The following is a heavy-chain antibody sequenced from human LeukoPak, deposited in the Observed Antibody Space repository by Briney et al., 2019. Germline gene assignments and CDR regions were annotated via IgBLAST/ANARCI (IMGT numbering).Heavy chain of an antibody. D-gene: IGHD6-13*01. Sequence: SETLSLTCTVSSGSITNYYWRWIRQPPGKGLEWIGYIYYSGSTNYNPSLKSRVTISVDRSKNQFSLKLTSVTAADTAVYYCARLLPRSTAGTTYMDVWGKGTTVTVSS. CDR1: SGSITNYY. CDR3: ARLLPRSTAGTTYMDV. J-gene: IGHJ6*03. V-gene: IGHV4-59*08. CDR2: IYYSGST.